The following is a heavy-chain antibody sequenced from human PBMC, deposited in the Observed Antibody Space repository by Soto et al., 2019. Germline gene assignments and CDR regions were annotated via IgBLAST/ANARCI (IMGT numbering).Heavy chain of an antibody. V-gene: IGHV4-34*01. Sequence: QVQLQQWGAGLLKPSETLSLTCAVYGGSFSGYYWSWIRQPPGKGLEWIGEINHSGSTNYNPSLKSRLTISVDTSKNQFSLKLSSVTAADTAVYYCARRGPWLVPFRYWGQGTLVTVSS. CDR2: INHSGST. D-gene: IGHD6-19*01. CDR1: GGSFSGYY. CDR3: ARRGPWLVPFRY. J-gene: IGHJ4*02.